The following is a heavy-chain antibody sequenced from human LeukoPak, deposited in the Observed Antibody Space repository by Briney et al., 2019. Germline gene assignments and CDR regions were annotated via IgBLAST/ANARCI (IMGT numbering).Heavy chain of an antibody. Sequence: GGSLRLSCAASGFSVITNDMTWVRQAPGKVLEWVSVLYSDGNTKYADSVQGRFTISRDNSKNTLYLEMNSLSPDDTAVYYCARGVEPLAANTLAYWGQGTLVTVSS. CDR2: LYSDGNT. V-gene: IGHV3-53*01. D-gene: IGHD1-14*01. CDR3: ARGVEPLAANTLAY. J-gene: IGHJ4*02. CDR1: GFSVITND.